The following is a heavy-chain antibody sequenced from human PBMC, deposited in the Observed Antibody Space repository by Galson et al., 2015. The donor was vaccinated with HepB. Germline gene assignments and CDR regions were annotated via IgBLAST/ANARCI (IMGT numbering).Heavy chain of an antibody. D-gene: IGHD1-7*01. CDR1: GFTFSSYS. J-gene: IGHJ2*01. CDR2: ISSSSCTI. Sequence: SLRLSCAASGFTFSSYSMNWVRQAPGKGLEWVSYISSSSCTIHYADSVKGRFTISRDNAKNSLYLQMNSLRAEDTAVYYCARWENYKWYFDLWSRGTLVTVSS. CDR3: ARWENYKWYFDL. V-gene: IGHV3-48*01.